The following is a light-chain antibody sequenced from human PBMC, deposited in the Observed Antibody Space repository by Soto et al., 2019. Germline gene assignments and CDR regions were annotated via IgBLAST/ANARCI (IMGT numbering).Light chain of an antibody. J-gene: IGKJ1*01. CDR3: QQYKSYSRT. CDR1: QSISSW. Sequence: DIQMTQSPSTLSASVGDRVTITCRASQSISSWLAWYQQKPGKDHKLMIYKAYSLESGVKSRFSGSGSGTEFTLTIRSLQPDEFATYYCQQYKSYSRTCGQGTKLDIK. CDR2: KAY. V-gene: IGKV1-5*03.